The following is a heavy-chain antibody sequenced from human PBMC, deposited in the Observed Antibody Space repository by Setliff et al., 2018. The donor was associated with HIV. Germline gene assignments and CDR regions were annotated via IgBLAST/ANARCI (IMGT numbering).Heavy chain of an antibody. D-gene: IGHD5-12*01. CDR1: GGTFSSYA. CDR2: IIPVFGTT. Sequence: SVKVSCKASGGTFSSYAISWVRQAPGQGLDWMGGIIPVFGTTNYAQKFQGRVTMTRDTSISTAYMELSSLRSEDTATYYCARDGGPGGYRFLAYWGQGVLVTVSS. J-gene: IGHJ4*02. CDR3: ARDGGPGGYRFLAY. V-gene: IGHV1-69*05.